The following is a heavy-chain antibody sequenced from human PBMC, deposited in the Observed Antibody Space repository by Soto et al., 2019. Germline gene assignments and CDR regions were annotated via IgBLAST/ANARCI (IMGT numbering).Heavy chain of an antibody. J-gene: IGHJ4*02. CDR1: GGTFSSYT. V-gene: IGHV1-69*08. Sequence: QVQLVQSGAEVKKPGSSVKVSCKASGGTFSSYTISCVRQAPGQGLEWMGRIIPILGIANYAQKCQGRVTITADKSTSTAYMELSSLRSEDTAVYYCARDSQRDCSGGSCYLDYWGQGTLVTVSS. D-gene: IGHD2-15*01. CDR2: IIPILGIA. CDR3: ARDSQRDCSGGSCYLDY.